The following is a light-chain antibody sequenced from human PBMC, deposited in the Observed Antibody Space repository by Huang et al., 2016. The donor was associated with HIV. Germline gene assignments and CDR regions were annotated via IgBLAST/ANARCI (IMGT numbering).Light chain of an antibody. CDR1: QDIDNY. V-gene: IGKV1-27*01. J-gene: IGKJ5*01. CDR3: QKYNTVPIT. CDR2: AAS. Sequence: DIQMTQSPPSLSASVGDSVTITCRASQDIDNYLAWYQQRAGTVPKLLIFAASALKSGVPSRFRGSGSGTHFSLNISGLQPEDVATYYCQKYNTVPITFGQGTRLEI.